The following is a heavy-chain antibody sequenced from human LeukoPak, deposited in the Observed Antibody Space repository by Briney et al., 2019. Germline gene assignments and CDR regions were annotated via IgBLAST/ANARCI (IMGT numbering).Heavy chain of an antibody. Sequence: SCKASGYTFSSYGMHWVRQAPGKGLEWVTVIWYGGSNKYYADSVKGRFTISRDNSKNTLYLQMNSLRAEDTAVYYCAKDFYSSSSGLNYWGQGTLVTVSS. J-gene: IGHJ4*02. CDR1: GYTFSSYG. CDR3: AKDFYSSSSGLNY. D-gene: IGHD6-6*01. V-gene: IGHV3-33*06. CDR2: IWYGGSNK.